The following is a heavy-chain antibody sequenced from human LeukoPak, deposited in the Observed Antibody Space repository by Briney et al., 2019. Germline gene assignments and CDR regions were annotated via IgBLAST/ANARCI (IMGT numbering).Heavy chain of an antibody. CDR3: AKDGDPIVVVPAAIVDV. D-gene: IGHD2-2*02. J-gene: IGHJ6*04. CDR1: GFTFSSYA. Sequence: GGSLRLSCAASGFTFSSYAMSWVRQAPGKGLEWVSAISGSGGSTYYADSVKGRFTIYRDNSKNTLYLQMNSLRAEDTAVYYCAKDGDPIVVVPAAIVDVWGKGTTVTVSS. CDR2: ISGSGGST. V-gene: IGHV3-23*01.